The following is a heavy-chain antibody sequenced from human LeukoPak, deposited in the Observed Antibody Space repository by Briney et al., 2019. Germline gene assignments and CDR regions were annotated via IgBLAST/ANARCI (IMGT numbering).Heavy chain of an antibody. Sequence: GGSLRLSCAASGFTFSSYAMQWVRQAPGKGLEWVSYITYNSGTIFYADSVKGRFTISRDNAKDSLYLQMSSLRDEDTAVYYCARDSGYSYADDYWGQGTLVTVSS. D-gene: IGHD5-18*01. CDR3: ARDSGYSYADDY. J-gene: IGHJ4*02. V-gene: IGHV3-48*02. CDR2: ITYNSGTI. CDR1: GFTFSSYA.